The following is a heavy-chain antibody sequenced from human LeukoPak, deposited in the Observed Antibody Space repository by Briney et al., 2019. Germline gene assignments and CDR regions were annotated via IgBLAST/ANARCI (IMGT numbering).Heavy chain of an antibody. CDR2: INPNSGGT. CDR3: AGIAVAEVNFDY. V-gene: IGHV1-2*02. Sequence: ASVKVSCKASGYTFTGYYMHWVRQAPGQGLEWMGWINPNSGGTNYAQKFQGRVTMTRDTSISTAYMELSRLRSDDTTVYYCAGIAVAEVNFDYWGQGTLVTVSS. J-gene: IGHJ4*02. CDR1: GYTFTGYY. D-gene: IGHD6-19*01.